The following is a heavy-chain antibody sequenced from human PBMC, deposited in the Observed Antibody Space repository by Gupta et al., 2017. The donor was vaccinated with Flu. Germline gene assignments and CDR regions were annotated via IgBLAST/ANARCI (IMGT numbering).Heavy chain of an antibody. CDR1: ISYS. V-gene: IGHV3-48*01. Sequence: ISYSMNWVRQAPWKGLEWVSYISSSSRNIYDADAVKGRFTISRDNAKNSVYLQMNSLRAEDTAVYYCARVVAAAYWYFDLWGRGALVTVSS. CDR3: ARVVAAAYWYFDL. J-gene: IGHJ2*01. CDR2: ISSSSRNI. D-gene: IGHD6-13*01.